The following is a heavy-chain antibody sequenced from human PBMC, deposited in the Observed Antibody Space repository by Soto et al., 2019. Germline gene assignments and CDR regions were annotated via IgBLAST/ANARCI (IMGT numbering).Heavy chain of an antibody. Sequence: GGSLRLSCAASGVPVNTFAVTWVRPTPGKGLEWVSSINSGGSSISYADSVKGRFTISRDNAKNTLYLQMNSLRAEDTAVYYCARDPTYFYDSTGYYDYWGQGTLVTVSS. CDR3: ARDPTYFYDSTGYYDY. CDR1: GVPVNTFA. D-gene: IGHD3-22*01. J-gene: IGHJ4*02. CDR2: INSGGSSI. V-gene: IGHV3-74*01.